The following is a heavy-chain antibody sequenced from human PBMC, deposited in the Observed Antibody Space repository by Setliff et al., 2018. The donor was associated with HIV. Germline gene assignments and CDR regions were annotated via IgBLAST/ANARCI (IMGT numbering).Heavy chain of an antibody. D-gene: IGHD3-22*01. CDR1: GYTFTTYA. CDR2: IDAGNGNT. Sequence: RASVKVSCKASGYTFTTYAMHWVRQAPGQRLEWMGWIDAGNGNTKYSQKFQGRVTITRDTSASTAYLELSSLRSEDTAVYYCARVDYYDSSGYWHFDYWGREPWSPSPQ. CDR3: ARVDYYDSSGYWHFDY. J-gene: IGHJ4*02. V-gene: IGHV1-3*01.